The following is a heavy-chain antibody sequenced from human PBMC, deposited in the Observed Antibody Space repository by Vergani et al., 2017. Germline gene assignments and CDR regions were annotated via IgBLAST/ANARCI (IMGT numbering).Heavy chain of an antibody. V-gene: IGHV4-39*07. J-gene: IGHJ5*02. CDR3: ARVKGDANWFDP. CDR1: GCSISSSSYY. Sequence: QLQLQESGPGLVKPSETLSLTCTVSGCSISSSSYYWGWIRQPPGKGLEWIGSIYYSGSTYYNPSLKSRVTISVDTSKNQFSLKLSSVTAADPAVYYCARVKGDANWFDPWGQGTLVTVSS. CDR2: IYYSGST. D-gene: IGHD3-16*01.